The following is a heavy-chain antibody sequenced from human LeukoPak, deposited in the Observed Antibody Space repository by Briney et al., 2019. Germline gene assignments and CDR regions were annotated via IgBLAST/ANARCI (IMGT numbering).Heavy chain of an antibody. CDR2: INSRGDDK. D-gene: IGHD3-16*01. Sequence: GGSPGLSCAASGFTFSSYEMDWVRQAPGKGLEWVSHINSRGDDKQYADSVKGRFTISRDNAKNSLYLQMNSLRAEDTAVYYCATDKLAGGTYYVLFDYWGQGALVTVSS. V-gene: IGHV3-48*03. CDR1: GFTFSSYE. J-gene: IGHJ4*02. CDR3: ATDKLAGGTYYVLFDY.